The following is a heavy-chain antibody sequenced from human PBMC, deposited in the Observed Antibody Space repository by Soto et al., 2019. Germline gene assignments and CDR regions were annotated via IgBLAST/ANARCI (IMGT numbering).Heavy chain of an antibody. CDR2: ISANGQGI. D-gene: IGHD1-7*01. Sequence: PGGSLRLSCAASGFTFNNYAMSWVCQAPGKGLEWVPAISANGQGIYYADSVKGRFIISRDSSKNTVFLHMDSLTAEDTAVYYCAKDRNYPRDQFHNWGQGTLVTVSS. CDR1: GFTFNNYA. J-gene: IGHJ4*02. V-gene: IGHV3-23*01. CDR3: AKDRNYPRDQFHN.